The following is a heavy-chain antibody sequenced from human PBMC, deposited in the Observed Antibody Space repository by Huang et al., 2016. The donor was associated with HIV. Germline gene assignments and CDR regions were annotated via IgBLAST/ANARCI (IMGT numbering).Heavy chain of an antibody. J-gene: IGHJ4*02. CDR2: IRYDGSDE. Sequence: QVQLMESGGGVVHPGGSLTLSCVVSGLTFSNYGMHWIRQAPGRGLEWVTVIRYDGSDEYYSASVKGRFTVSRDNSNNTLYLQMNSLRPEDTATYYCAKQTWGGINDYWGQGTRVSVSS. V-gene: IGHV3-30*02. CDR3: AKQTWGGINDY. CDR1: GLTFSNYG. D-gene: IGHD3-16*01.